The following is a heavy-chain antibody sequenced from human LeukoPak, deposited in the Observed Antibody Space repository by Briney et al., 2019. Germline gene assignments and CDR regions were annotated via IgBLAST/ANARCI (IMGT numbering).Heavy chain of an antibody. J-gene: IGHJ4*02. D-gene: IGHD5-18*01. V-gene: IGHV3-23*01. Sequence: GGSLRLSCAASGFTFSSYAMSWVRQALGKGLEWVSAISGSGGSTYYADSVKGRFTISRDNSKNTLYLQMNSLRAEDTAVYYCAKDSYGLLLTPYFDYWGQGTLVTVSS. CDR2: ISGSGGST. CDR1: GFTFSSYA. CDR3: AKDSYGLLLTPYFDY.